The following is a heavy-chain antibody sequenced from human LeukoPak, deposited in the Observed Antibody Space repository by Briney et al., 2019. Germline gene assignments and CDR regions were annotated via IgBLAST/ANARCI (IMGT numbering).Heavy chain of an antibody. J-gene: IGHJ4*02. V-gene: IGHV3-23*01. Sequence: GGSLRLSCAASGFTFSNYAMSWVRRAPGKGLEWVSSISDSGGTTYDADSVKGRFTISRDNSKNTMYLQTNSLRAEDTAVYYCAKLGSGTYFYFDYWGQGTLVTVSS. CDR2: ISDSGGTT. D-gene: IGHD3-10*01. CDR3: AKLGSGTYFYFDY. CDR1: GFTFSNYA.